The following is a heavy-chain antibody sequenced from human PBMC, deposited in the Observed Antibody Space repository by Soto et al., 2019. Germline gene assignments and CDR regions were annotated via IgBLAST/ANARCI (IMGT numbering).Heavy chain of an antibody. Sequence: QVQLVESGGGVVQPGRSLRLSCAASGFTFSSYGMHWVRQAPGKGLEWVAVISYDGSNKYYADSVKGRFTISRDNSKNTLYLQMNSLRAEDTAVYYCAKDVFEGPQGGSGWYRVYYYYGMDVWGQGTTVTVSS. D-gene: IGHD6-19*01. CDR1: GFTFSSYG. J-gene: IGHJ6*02. V-gene: IGHV3-30*18. CDR3: AKDVFEGPQGGSGWYRVYYYYGMDV. CDR2: ISYDGSNK.